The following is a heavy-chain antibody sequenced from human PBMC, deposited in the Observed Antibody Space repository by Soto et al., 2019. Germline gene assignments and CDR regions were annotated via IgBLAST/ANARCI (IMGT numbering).Heavy chain of an antibody. CDR2: MNPNSGNT. Sequence: QVQLVQSGAEVKKPGASVKVSCKASGYTFTSYDINWVRQATGQGLEWMGWMNPNSGNTGHAQKFQGRVTMTRNTSISTAYRELSSLRSEDTAVYYCARGGTYYYDSRPLYGMDVWGQGTTVTVSS. J-gene: IGHJ6*02. V-gene: IGHV1-8*01. CDR1: GYTFTSYD. CDR3: ARGGTYYYDSRPLYGMDV. D-gene: IGHD3-22*01.